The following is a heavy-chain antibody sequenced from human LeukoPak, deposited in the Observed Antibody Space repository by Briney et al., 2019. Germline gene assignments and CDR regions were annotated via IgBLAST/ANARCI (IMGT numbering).Heavy chain of an antibody. CDR3: ARAWGWLQLGGAFDI. CDR2: MSYDGSNK. J-gene: IGHJ3*02. CDR1: GFTFSSYA. Sequence: PGGSLRLSCAASGFTFSSYAMHWVRQAPGKGLEWVAVMSYDGSNKYYADSVKGRFTISRDNSKNTLYLQMNSLRAEDTAVYYCARAWGWLQLGGAFDIWGQGTMVTVSS. D-gene: IGHD5-24*01. V-gene: IGHV3-30-3*01.